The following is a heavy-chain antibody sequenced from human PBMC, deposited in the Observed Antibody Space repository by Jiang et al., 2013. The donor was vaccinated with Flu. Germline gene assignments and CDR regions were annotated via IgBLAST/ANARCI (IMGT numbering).Heavy chain of an antibody. V-gene: IGHV1-69*01. CDR3: ARDYYGSGSPPIPPSYGMDV. CDR2: IIPIFGTA. D-gene: IGHD3-10*01. J-gene: IGHJ6*02. Sequence: GAEVKKPGSSVKVSCKASGGTFSSYAISWVRQAPGQGLEWMGGIIPIFGTANYAQKFQGRVTITADESTSTAYMELSSLRSEDTAVYYCARDYYGSGSPPIPPSYGMDVWGQGTTVTVSS. CDR1: GGTFSSYA.